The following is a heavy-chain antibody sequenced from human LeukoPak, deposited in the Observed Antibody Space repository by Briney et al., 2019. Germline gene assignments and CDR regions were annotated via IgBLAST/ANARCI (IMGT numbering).Heavy chain of an antibody. Sequence: SETLSLTCAVYGGSFTIYSWTWLRQPPGKSLEWVGEISPSGNTQYNPSLKSRVTISLDASKSQFYLKLNSVTAADTAVYYCARRVRSADYRLDYGGQGTLVTVSA. J-gene: IGHJ4*02. D-gene: IGHD4-11*01. CDR2: ISPSGNT. CDR1: GGSFTIYS. V-gene: IGHV4-34*01. CDR3: ARRVRSADYRLDY.